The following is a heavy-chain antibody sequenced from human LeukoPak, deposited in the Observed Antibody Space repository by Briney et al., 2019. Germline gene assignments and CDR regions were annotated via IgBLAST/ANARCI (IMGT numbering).Heavy chain of an antibody. CDR1: GFTFTSYW. Sequence: PGGSLRLSCAASGFTFTSYWMSWVRQAPGKGLAWVANINPDGSEKYYVDSVKGRFTISRDNARNSLHLQMNSLRAEDTAVYYCVRGSSTPDYWGQGTLVTVSA. J-gene: IGHJ4*02. CDR2: INPDGSEK. CDR3: VRGSSTPDY. V-gene: IGHV3-7*04. D-gene: IGHD3-10*01.